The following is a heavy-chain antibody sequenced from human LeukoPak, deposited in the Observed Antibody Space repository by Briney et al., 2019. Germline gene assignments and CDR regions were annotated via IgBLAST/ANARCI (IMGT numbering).Heavy chain of an antibody. CDR1: GYTFTGYY. D-gene: IGHD2-21*01. Sequence: ASVKVSCKASGYTFTGYYIHWVRQAPGQGLEWMGSLNPNSGGTNSAQKFQGRVTMARDTSISTAYMQLSGLRSDDTAVYYCARDLWGFDPWGQGTQVTVSS. CDR2: LNPNSGGT. CDR3: ARDLWGFDP. V-gene: IGHV1-2*02. J-gene: IGHJ5*02.